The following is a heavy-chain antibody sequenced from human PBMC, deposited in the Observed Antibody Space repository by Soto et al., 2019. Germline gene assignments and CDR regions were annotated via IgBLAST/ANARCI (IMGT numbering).Heavy chain of an antibody. D-gene: IGHD2-15*01. CDR3: ARDLCSGGSCYSLNWFDP. V-gene: IGHV1-69*06. CDR1: GGTFSSYA. CDR2: IIPIFGTA. Sequence: SVKVSCKASGGTFSSYAISWVRQAPGQGLEWMGGIIPIFGTANYAQKFQGRVTITADKSTSTAYMELSSLRSEDTAVYYCARDLCSGGSCYSLNWFDPWGQGTLVTVSS. J-gene: IGHJ5*02.